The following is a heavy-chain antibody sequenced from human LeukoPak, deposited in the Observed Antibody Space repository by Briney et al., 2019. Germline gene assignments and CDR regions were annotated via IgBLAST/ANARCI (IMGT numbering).Heavy chain of an antibody. J-gene: IGHJ4*02. CDR1: GGSLSSGGYY. V-gene: IGHV4-31*03. CDR3: ARDQGTARENYFDY. CDR2: IYYSGST. D-gene: IGHD1-1*01. Sequence: PSETLSLTCTVSGGSLSSGGYYWSWLPQHPGKGLEWIGYIYYSGSTYYNPSLKSRVTISVDTSKNQFSLKLSSVTAADTAVYYCARDQGTARENYFDYWGQGTLVTVSS.